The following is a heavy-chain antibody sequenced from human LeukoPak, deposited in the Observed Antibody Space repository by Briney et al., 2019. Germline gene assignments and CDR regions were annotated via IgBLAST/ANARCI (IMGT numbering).Heavy chain of an antibody. CDR1: GGSISSFF. D-gene: IGHD1-1*01. V-gene: IGHV4-59*01. CDR2: MHYSGDS. Sequence: SETLSLTCTVSGGSISSFFWSWIRQPPGKGLEWIGSMHYSGDSKYNPSLKSRVPLSIDTSKQQFSLRLSSVTAADTAVYYCARDLELERNRWNYFESWGQGTLVTVSS. CDR3: ARDLELERNRWNYFES. J-gene: IGHJ4*02.